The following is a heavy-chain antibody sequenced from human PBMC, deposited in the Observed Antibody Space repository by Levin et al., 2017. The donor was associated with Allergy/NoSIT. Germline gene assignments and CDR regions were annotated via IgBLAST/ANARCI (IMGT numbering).Heavy chain of an antibody. D-gene: IGHD5-12*01. CDR2: IKQDGSEK. CDR1: GFTFSSYW. J-gene: IGHJ4*02. CDR3: ARDPAARATSWMGYFDY. V-gene: IGHV3-7*01. Sequence: PGGSLRLSCAASGFTFSSYWMNWVRQAPGKGLEWVANIKQDGSEKYYVDSVKGRFTISRDNAKNSLYLQMNSLRAEDTAVYYCARDPAARATSWMGYFDYWGQGTLVTVSS.